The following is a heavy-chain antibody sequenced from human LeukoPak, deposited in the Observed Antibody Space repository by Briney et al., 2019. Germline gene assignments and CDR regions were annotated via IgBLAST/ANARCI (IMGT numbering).Heavy chain of an antibody. Sequence: ASVKVSCKASGYTFTSYAMNWVRQAPGQGLEWMGWINTNTGNPTYAQGFTGRFVFSLVTSVSTAYLQINSLKAEDTAVYYCAKQGPGSCGSTSCYGFDYWGQGTLVTVSS. CDR2: INTNTGNP. V-gene: IGHV7-4-1*02. CDR3: AKQGPGSCGSTSCYGFDY. D-gene: IGHD2-2*01. CDR1: GYTFTSYA. J-gene: IGHJ4*02.